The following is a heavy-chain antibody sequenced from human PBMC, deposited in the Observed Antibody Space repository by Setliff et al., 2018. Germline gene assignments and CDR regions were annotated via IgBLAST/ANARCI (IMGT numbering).Heavy chain of an antibody. CDR1: GDPIDSYY. J-gene: IGHJ5*02. Sequence: PSETLSLTCSVSGDPIDSYYWSWIRQPPGKGLEWIEEINHRGSTNYSPSLRSRVTMSVDTSKNQFSLMLTSVTAADTAMYYCARYNSAAGSFDPWGQGTLVTVSS. CDR3: ARYNSAAGSFDP. D-gene: IGHD2-21*01. V-gene: IGHV4-34*10. CDR2: INHRGST.